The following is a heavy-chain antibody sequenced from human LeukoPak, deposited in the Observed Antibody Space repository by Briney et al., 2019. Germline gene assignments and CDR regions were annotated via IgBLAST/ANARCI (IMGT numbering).Heavy chain of an antibody. J-gene: IGHJ3*02. V-gene: IGHV3-33*01. Sequence: SGGSLRLSCAAPGFTFSSYGMHWVRQAPGKGLEWVAVIWYDGSNKYYADSVKGRFTISRDNSKNTLYLQMNSLRAEDTAVYYCALEDYGDYVGIPFRPYLPGGAFDIWGQGTMVTVSS. CDR1: GFTFSSYG. CDR3: ALEDYGDYVGIPFRPYLPGGAFDI. D-gene: IGHD4-17*01. CDR2: IWYDGSNK.